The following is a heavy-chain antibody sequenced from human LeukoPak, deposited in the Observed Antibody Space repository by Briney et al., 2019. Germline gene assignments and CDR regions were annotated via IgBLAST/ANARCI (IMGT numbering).Heavy chain of an antibody. J-gene: IGHJ4*01. V-gene: IGHV3-23*01. Sequence: GGSLRLSCSSSGFAFSAYAMSWLCQPPGKGLEWVSTINANSGTTSYAASVRGRFTISRDNSKNTLYLQLNTLRAVDTANSSCSKPIRGGLAVTADGFNRGGQGTLVVVSS. D-gene: IGHD6-19*01. CDR1: GFAFSAYA. CDR3: SKPIRGGLAVTADGFNR. CDR2: INANSGTT.